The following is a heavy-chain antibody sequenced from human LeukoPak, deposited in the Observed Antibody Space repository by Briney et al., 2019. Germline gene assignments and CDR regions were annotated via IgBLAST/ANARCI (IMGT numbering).Heavy chain of an antibody. Sequence: SVKVSCKASGGTFSSYTISWVRQAPGQGLEGMGRIIPIFGTANYAQKFQGRVTTTADESTSTAYMELSSLRSEDTAVYYCARSTHCSSTGCYLGSWGQGTLVTVSS. D-gene: IGHD2-2*01. V-gene: IGHV1-69*13. CDR3: ARSTHCSSTGCYLGS. J-gene: IGHJ4*02. CDR2: IIPIFGTA. CDR1: GGTFSSYT.